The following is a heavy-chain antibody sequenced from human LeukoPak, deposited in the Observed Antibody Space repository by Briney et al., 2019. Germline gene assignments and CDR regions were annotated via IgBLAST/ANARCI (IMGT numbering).Heavy chain of an antibody. Sequence: GASVKVSCKASGYTFTSYGISWVRQAPGQGLEWMGWISAYNGNTNYAQKLQGRVTMTTDTSTSIAYMELRSLRSDDTAVYYCARDGLPFGIAAAAGGGYWGQGTLVTVSS. CDR3: ARDGLPFGIAAAAGGGY. CDR2: ISAYNGNT. V-gene: IGHV1-18*01. J-gene: IGHJ4*02. CDR1: GYTFTSYG. D-gene: IGHD6-13*01.